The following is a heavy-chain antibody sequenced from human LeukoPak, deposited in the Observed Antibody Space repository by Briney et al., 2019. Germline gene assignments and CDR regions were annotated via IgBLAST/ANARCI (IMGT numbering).Heavy chain of an antibody. J-gene: IGHJ4*02. CDR2: ISSTSDYR. CDR3: AREGPLQWLRSITIPYHFDY. Sequence: GGSLRVSCAASGFTFSDYSMNWVRQAPGNGLEWVSSISSTSDYRYYTDSLKGRFTISRDNAKNSLYLQMNSLRPDDTAVYFRAREGPLQWLRSITIPYHFDYWGRGTLVTVSS. D-gene: IGHD6-19*01. CDR1: GFTFSDYS. V-gene: IGHV3-21*01.